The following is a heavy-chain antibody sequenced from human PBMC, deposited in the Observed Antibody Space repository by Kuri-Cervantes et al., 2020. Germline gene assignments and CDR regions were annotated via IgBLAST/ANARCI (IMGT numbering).Heavy chain of an antibody. Sequence: ASVKVSCKASGYTFNSFDINWVRQATGQGLEYLGWMNADDGHTGYAQKFQGRVTMTEDTSTDTAYMELSSLRSEDTAVYYCATGPAYCSSTSCLSFDYWGQGTLVTVSS. D-gene: IGHD2-2*01. V-gene: IGHV1-8*01. CDR2: MNADDGHT. CDR1: GYTFNSFD. CDR3: ATGPAYCSSTSCLSFDY. J-gene: IGHJ4*02.